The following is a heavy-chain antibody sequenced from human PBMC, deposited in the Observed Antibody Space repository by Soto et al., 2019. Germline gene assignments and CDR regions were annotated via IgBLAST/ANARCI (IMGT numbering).Heavy chain of an antibody. CDR2: IYYSGST. CDR1: GGSISSGGYY. V-gene: IGHV4-31*03. J-gene: IGHJ6*03. Sequence: SETLSLTCTVSGGSISSGGYYWSWIRQHPGKGLEWIGYIYYSGSTYYNPSLKSRVTISVDTSKNQFSLKLSSVTAADTAVYYCARLKGGRSITIFGVVDPPPNYYYYYYMDVWGKGTMVTVSS. CDR3: ARLKGGRSITIFGVVDPPPNYYYYYYMDV. D-gene: IGHD3-3*01.